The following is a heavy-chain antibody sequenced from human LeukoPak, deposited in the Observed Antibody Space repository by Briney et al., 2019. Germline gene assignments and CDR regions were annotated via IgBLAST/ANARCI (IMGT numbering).Heavy chain of an antibody. J-gene: IGHJ4*02. CDR1: GFTFSSYA. Sequence: GGSLRLSCAASGFTFSSYAISWVRQAPGKGLEWVSAISGSGGSTYYADSVKGRFTISRDNSKNTLYLQMNSLRAEDTAVYYCAKVEPGYCSGGSCYLSDYWGQGTLVTVSS. CDR2: ISGSGGST. D-gene: IGHD2-15*01. CDR3: AKVEPGYCSGGSCYLSDY. V-gene: IGHV3-23*01.